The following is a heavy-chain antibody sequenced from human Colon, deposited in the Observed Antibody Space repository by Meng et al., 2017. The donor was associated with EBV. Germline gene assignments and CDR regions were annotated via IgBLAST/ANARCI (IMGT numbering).Heavy chain of an antibody. CDR2: IYHNGQT. CDR1: GTSISNSNW. Sequence: GQWQEAGAGLVKPSVTTSLTCAVSGTSISNSNWWSWHRQSQGEGLEWIGAIYHNGQTNYNPSLKSRVSMSVDESKNEFSLNLKSVTAADTAVYYCARDGGVTHIPWGQGVLVTVSS. D-gene: IGHD2-8*02. J-gene: IGHJ5*02. CDR3: ARDGGVTHIP. V-gene: IGHV4-4*02.